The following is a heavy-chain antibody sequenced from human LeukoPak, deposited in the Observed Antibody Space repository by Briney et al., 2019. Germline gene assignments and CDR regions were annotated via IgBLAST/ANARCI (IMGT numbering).Heavy chain of an antibody. J-gene: IGHJ4*02. CDR3: ARAPAYYYDSSGYYYTT. CDR1: GYTFTGYY. Sequence: ASVKVSCKASGYTFTGYYMHWVRQAPGQGLEWMGWINPNSGGTNYAQKFQGRVTMTRDTSISTAYMELSRLGSDDTAVYYCARAPAYYYDSSGYYYTTWGQGTLVTVSS. D-gene: IGHD3-22*01. V-gene: IGHV1-2*02. CDR2: INPNSGGT.